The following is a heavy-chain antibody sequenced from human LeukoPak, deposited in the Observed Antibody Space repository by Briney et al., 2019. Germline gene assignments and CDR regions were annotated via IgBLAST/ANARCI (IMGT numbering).Heavy chain of an antibody. CDR1: GGSISSYY. Sequence: SETLSLTCTVSGGSISSYYWSWIRQPPGKGLEWIGYIYYSGSTNHSPSLKSRVTISVDTSKNQFSLKLSSVTAADTAVYYCARDLVRGSGSYYYYYYGMDVWGQGTTVTVSS. J-gene: IGHJ6*02. D-gene: IGHD3-10*01. V-gene: IGHV4-59*12. CDR3: ARDLVRGSGSYYYYYYGMDV. CDR2: IYYSGST.